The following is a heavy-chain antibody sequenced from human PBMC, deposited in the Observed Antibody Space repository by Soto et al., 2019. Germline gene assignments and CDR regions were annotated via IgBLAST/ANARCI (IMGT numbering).Heavy chain of an antibody. J-gene: IGHJ4*02. Sequence: QVQLQESGPGLVKPSQTLSLTCTVSGGSISSGGYYWSWIRQYPGKGLEWIGYIYYSGSTYYNPCIKSRFTISVDSSKNQFSLKLSSVTAADTAVYYCAAIVVSAASFDYWGQGTLVTVSS. CDR2: IYYSGST. CDR1: GGSISSGGYY. D-gene: IGHD2-2*01. V-gene: IGHV4-31*03. CDR3: AAIVVSAASFDY.